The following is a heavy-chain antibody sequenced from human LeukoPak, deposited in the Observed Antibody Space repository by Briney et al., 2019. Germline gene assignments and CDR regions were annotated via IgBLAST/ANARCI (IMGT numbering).Heavy chain of an antibody. CDR1: GFTFDDYG. Sequence: GGSLRLSCAASGFTFDDYGMSRVRQGPRKGLEWVCAINRNGDSTGYADSVKGRFTISRDNAKNSLYLQMNSLRAEDTAVYYCARDPSGSYFYYYYGMDVWGQGTTVTVSS. D-gene: IGHD1-26*01. CDR2: INRNGDST. J-gene: IGHJ6*02. CDR3: ARDPSGSYFYYYYGMDV. V-gene: IGHV3-20*04.